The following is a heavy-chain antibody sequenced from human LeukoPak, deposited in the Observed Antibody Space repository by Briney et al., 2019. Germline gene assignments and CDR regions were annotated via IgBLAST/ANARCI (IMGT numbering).Heavy chain of an antibody. Sequence: PSETLSLTCTVSGGSISSYYWSWVRPAPGKGLEWVSAISGSGGSTYYADSVKGRFTTSRDNSKNTLYLQMNSLRAEDTAVYYCAKALGIFSYWGQGTLVTVSS. D-gene: IGHD3-3*01. CDR1: GGSISSYY. CDR3: AKALGIFSY. CDR2: ISGSGGST. V-gene: IGHV3-23*01. J-gene: IGHJ4*02.